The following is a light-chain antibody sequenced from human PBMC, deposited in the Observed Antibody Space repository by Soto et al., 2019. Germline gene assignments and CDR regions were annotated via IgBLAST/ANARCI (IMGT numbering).Light chain of an antibody. J-gene: IGLJ2*01. CDR3: QSYDSSLSEDVV. CDR1: SSNIGAGYD. CDR2: GNS. V-gene: IGLV1-40*01. Sequence: QSVLTQPPSVSGAPGQRVTLSCTGSSSNIGAGYDVHWYQQLPGTAPKLLIYGNSNRPSGVPDRFSGSKSGTSASLAITGLQAEDEADYYCQSYDSSLSEDVVFGGGTKLTVL.